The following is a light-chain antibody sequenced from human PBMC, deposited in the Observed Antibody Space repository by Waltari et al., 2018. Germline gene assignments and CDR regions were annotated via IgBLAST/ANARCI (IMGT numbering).Light chain of an antibody. CDR1: SGHSNYA. CDR2: VHSGGTQ. J-gene: IGLJ2*01. CDR3: QTWGTGVHVV. V-gene: IGLV4-69*01. Sequence: QVVLTQSPSASASRGASVKLTCTLSSGHSNYAIAWHQQQPGKGPRFLMKVHSGGTQFKGDGIPDRFTGSSSGSARYLTISRLQSDDEADYDCQTWGTGVHVVFGGGTKLTVL.